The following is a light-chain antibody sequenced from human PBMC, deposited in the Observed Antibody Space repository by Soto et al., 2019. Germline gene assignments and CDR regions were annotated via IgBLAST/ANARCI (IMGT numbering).Light chain of an antibody. J-gene: IGLJ3*02. CDR3: CSYAGSSTWV. CDR2: EVS. Sequence: QSALTQPASVSVAPGQSITISCTGTSSNVGSYNLVSLYQQHPGKAPKLMIYEVSKRPSGVSNRFSGSKSGNTASLTISGLQAEDEADYYCCSYAGSSTWVFGGGTKLTVL. CDR1: SSNVGSYNL. V-gene: IGLV2-23*02.